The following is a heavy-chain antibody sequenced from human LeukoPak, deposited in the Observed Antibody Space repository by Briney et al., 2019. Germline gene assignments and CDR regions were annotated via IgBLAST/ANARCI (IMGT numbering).Heavy chain of an antibody. V-gene: IGHV3-23*01. D-gene: IGHD3-22*01. Sequence: GGSLRLSCAASGFTFSSYAMSWVRQAPGKGLEWVSVISDSGGSTYYADSVKGRFTISRVNSKNTLYLQMNSLRAEDTAVYYCAKDQDYDSSGYYYSYFDYWGQGTLVTVSS. J-gene: IGHJ4*02. CDR3: AKDQDYDSSGYYYSYFDY. CDR1: GFTFSSYA. CDR2: ISDSGGST.